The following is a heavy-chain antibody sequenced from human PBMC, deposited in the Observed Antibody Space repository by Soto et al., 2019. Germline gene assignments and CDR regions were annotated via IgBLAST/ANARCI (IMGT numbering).Heavy chain of an antibody. CDR2: MNPNSGNT. J-gene: IGHJ6*02. Sequence: ASVKVSCKASGYTFTSYDINWVRQATGQGREWMGWMNPNSGNTGYAQKFQGRVTMTRNTSISTAYMELSSLRSEDTAVYYCARVKSITIFGVVIINGMDVWGQGTTVTVSS. V-gene: IGHV1-8*01. CDR1: GYTFTSYD. D-gene: IGHD3-3*01. CDR3: ARVKSITIFGVVIINGMDV.